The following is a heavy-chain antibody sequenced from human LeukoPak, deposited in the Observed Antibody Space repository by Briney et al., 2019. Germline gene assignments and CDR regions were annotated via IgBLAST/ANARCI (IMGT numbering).Heavy chain of an antibody. V-gene: IGHV4-34*01. CDR2: IYHSGST. CDR1: GGSFSGYY. CDR3: ARGSRFDP. Sequence: SETLSLTCAVSGGSFSGYYWSWIRQPPGKGLEWIGEIYHSGSTNYNPSLKSRVTISVDTSKNQFSLKLNSLTAADTAVYYCARGSRFDPWGQGTLVTVSS. J-gene: IGHJ5*02.